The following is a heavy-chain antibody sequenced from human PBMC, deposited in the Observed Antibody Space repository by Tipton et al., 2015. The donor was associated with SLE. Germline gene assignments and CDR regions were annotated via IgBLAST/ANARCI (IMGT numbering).Heavy chain of an antibody. J-gene: IGHJ4*02. D-gene: IGHD3-3*01. CDR1: GFTFSSYG. Sequence: RSLRLSCAASGFTFSSYGMHWVRQAPGKGLEWVAVIWYDGSNKYYADSVKGRFTISRDNSKNTLYLQMNSLRAEDTAVYYCARTPYYDFWSGYPYFDYWGQGTLVTVSS. V-gene: IGHV3-33*01. CDR3: ARTPYYDFWSGYPYFDY. CDR2: IWYDGSNK.